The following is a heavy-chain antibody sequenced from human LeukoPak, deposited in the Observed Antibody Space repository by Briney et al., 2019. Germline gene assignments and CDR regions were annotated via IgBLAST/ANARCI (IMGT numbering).Heavy chain of an antibody. V-gene: IGHV3-23*01. D-gene: IGHD5-24*01. J-gene: IGHJ4*02. CDR1: GFTFSSYA. Sequence: GGSLRLSCAASGFTFSSYAMSWVRQAPGKGLEWVSIISDNGDYTYYADSVKGRFTISRDNSKNTLYLQMNSLRAGDTAVYYCAKGTPRDGYNSGYFDYWGQGTLVTVSS. CDR3: AKGTPRDGYNSGYFDY. CDR2: ISDNGDYT.